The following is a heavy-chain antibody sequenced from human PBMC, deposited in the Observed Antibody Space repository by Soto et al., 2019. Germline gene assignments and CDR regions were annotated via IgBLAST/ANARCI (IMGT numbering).Heavy chain of an antibody. D-gene: IGHD3-16*01. J-gene: IGHJ4*02. Sequence: PSETLSLTCTVSGVSISSGNWWTWVRQSPRKGLEYIGEIFHDGTANYFPSFERRVAMSVDKSKNQFSLKFTSVTAADAAIYYCARLVYDTRLDYLYFDFWGQGAQVTAPQ. CDR3: ARLVYDTRLDYLYFDF. CDR1: GVSISSGNW. V-gene: IGHV4-4*02. CDR2: IFHDGTA.